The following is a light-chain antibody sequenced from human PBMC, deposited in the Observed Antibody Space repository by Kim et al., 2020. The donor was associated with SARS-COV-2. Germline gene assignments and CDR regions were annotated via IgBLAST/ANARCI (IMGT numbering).Light chain of an antibody. Sequence: TPGERAALCWRGSQSGSSNLAMYQRKPGEAPRLLMYGASPRATGIPARFSGSGSRTEFTLTISSLQSEDFAVYYCQQYNNWPGTFGQGTEVDI. V-gene: IGKV3-15*01. CDR1: QSGSSN. J-gene: IGKJ1*01. CDR2: GAS. CDR3: QQYNNWPGT.